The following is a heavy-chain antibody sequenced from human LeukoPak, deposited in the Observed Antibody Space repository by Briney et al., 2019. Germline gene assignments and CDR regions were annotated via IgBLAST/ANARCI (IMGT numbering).Heavy chain of an antibody. CDR1: GFTFYNTW. D-gene: IGHD5-12*01. CDR3: ATGGYDFSY. J-gene: IGHJ4*02. V-gene: IGHV3-15*07. Sequence: GGSLRLSCTVSGFTFYNTWMNWVRRAPGKGLEWVGRIKTRSDGGTTDYAAPIKGRFTISRDDSKNTLFLQMNSLKTEDTAVYYCATGGYDFSYWGQGTLVIVSS. CDR2: IKTRSDGGTT.